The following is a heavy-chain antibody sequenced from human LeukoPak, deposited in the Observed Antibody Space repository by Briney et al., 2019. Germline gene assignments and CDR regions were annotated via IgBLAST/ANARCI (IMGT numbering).Heavy chain of an antibody. V-gene: IGHV3-23*01. Sequence: PGGSLRLSCAASGFTFSSYAMSWVRQAPGKGLEWVSAISGSGGSTYYADSVKGRFTISRDNSKNTLYLQMNSLRAEDTAVYYCARSIRSVVVITNYFDYWGQGTLVTVSS. D-gene: IGHD3-22*01. J-gene: IGHJ4*02. CDR3: ARSIRSVVVITNYFDY. CDR1: GFTFSSYA. CDR2: ISGSGGST.